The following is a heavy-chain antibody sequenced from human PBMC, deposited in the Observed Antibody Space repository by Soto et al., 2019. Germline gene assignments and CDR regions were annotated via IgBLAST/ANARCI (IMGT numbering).Heavy chain of an antibody. D-gene: IGHD1-7*01. J-gene: IGHJ6*01. CDR2: IIPIFDTT. V-gene: IGHV1-69*01. CDR3: ARASIRHITGSTLAYYYYYVMDV. CDR1: GGSLTGYT. Sequence: QVQLVQSGAEVKRSGSSVKVSCKASGGSLTGYTITWVRQAPGQGLEWLGGIIPIFDTTNYAQKVQGRVTITADDSTSTAYMELSSLRSEDTAVYYCARASIRHITGSTLAYYYYYVMDVWGQGTTGTVSS.